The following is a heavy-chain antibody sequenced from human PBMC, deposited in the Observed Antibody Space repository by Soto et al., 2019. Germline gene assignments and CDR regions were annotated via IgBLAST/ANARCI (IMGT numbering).Heavy chain of an antibody. Sequence: GGSLRLSCAASGFTVSSNYMSWVRQAPGKGLEWVSYISSSGSTIYYADSVKGRFTISRDNAKNSLYLQMNSLRAEDTAVYYCARACSGSHWPYYYYYGMDVWGQGNTVTVSS. D-gene: IGHD1-26*01. CDR3: ARACSGSHWPYYYYYGMDV. J-gene: IGHJ6*02. CDR1: GFTVSSNY. V-gene: IGHV3-11*04. CDR2: ISSSGSTI.